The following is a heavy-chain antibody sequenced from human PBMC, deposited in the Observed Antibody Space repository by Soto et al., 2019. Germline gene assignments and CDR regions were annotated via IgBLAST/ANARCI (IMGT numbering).Heavy chain of an antibody. CDR3: AKDLYHLSVGASPAFDI. D-gene: IGHD1-26*01. J-gene: IGHJ3*02. CDR2: ISDDGSNK. V-gene: IGHV3-30*18. Sequence: QVQLVESGGGVVQPGRSLGLSCAASGFTFSSYGMHWVRQAPGKGLEWVAVISDDGSNKYYADAVKGRFTISRDNSKNTLYLQMNSLRAEDTAVDYCAKDLYHLSVGASPAFDIWGQGTMVTVS. CDR1: GFTFSSYG.